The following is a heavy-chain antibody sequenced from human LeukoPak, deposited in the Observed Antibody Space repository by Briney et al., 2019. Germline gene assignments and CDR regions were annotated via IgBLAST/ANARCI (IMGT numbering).Heavy chain of an antibody. J-gene: IGHJ4*02. CDR1: GFTFITCA. CDR2: ISYHGSNK. CDR3: ARDSPPRSYPLLS. V-gene: IGHV3-30-3*01. D-gene: IGHD1-26*01. Sequence: GGSLRLSCAASGFTFITCAMHWVRQAPGKGLEWVAVISYHGSNKDYADSVKGRFTISRDNSKNTLYLEMNSLRAEDTAVYYCARDSPPRSYPLLSGGQGTLVTVSS.